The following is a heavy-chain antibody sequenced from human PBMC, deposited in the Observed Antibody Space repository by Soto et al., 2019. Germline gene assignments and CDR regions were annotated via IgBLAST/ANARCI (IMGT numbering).Heavy chain of an antibody. V-gene: IGHV4-39*01. D-gene: IGHD3-22*01. Sequence: QLHLQESGPGLVKPSETLSLTCTVSGDSITSSNKYWGWARQPPGKGLAGIGSTYYCGSAYYSTSLKSRVTISIDSSENQLSLKLSSVTAADTAVYYCASRSYDNRGYYYVDYWGQGTLVTVSS. J-gene: IGHJ4*02. CDR1: GDSITSSNKY. CDR3: ASRSYDNRGYYYVDY. CDR2: TYYCGSA.